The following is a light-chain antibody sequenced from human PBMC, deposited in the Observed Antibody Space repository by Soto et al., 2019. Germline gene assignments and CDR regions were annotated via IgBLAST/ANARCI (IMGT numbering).Light chain of an antibody. CDR1: QSISSW. CDR2: DAS. Sequence: DIQMTQSSSTLSASVGDRVTITCRASQSISSWLAWYQQKPGKAPKLLIYDASSLESGVPSRFSGSGSGTEFTLTISSMQPDDFANYYCQQYNSYSWTFGQGTKVDIK. V-gene: IGKV1-5*01. CDR3: QQYNSYSWT. J-gene: IGKJ1*01.